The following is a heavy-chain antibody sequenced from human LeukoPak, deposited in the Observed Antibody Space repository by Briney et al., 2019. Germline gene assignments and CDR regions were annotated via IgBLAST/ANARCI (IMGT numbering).Heavy chain of an antibody. CDR2: IYSDGTT. Sequence: GGSRRLSCAPSRVAASSNFMSWVRQAPGKGLEWVSTIYSDGTTYYADSVKGRFTISRDNTKNTLFLQMNSLRAEDTAVYYCSKDKGTIPVANDYWGQGTLVTVSS. V-gene: IGHV3-53*05. J-gene: IGHJ4*02. CDR3: SKDKGTIPVANDY. D-gene: IGHD6-19*01. CDR1: RVAASSNF.